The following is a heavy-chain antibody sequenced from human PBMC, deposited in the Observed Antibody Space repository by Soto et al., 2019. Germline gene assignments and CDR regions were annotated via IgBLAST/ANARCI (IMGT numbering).Heavy chain of an antibody. D-gene: IGHD3-22*01. J-gene: IGHJ3*02. V-gene: IGHV1-2*04. CDR2: INPNSGGT. CDR3: ATSAAPSGYYYHSTGPNAAFDI. Sequence: ASGKVSFKASGYTFTGYYMHLVRQAPGQGLEWIGWINPNSGGTNYAPKFQGWVTMTRDTSSSTAYMELSRLRSNDVAVYYCATSAAPSGYYYHSTGPNAAFDIWGKGTMVTVSS. CDR1: GYTFTGYY.